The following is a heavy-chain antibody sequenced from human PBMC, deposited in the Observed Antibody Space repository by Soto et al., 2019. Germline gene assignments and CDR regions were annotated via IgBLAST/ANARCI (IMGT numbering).Heavy chain of an antibody. CDR1: GGSISSGGYS. CDR3: DRGSRKFAARPYVDY. D-gene: IGHD6-6*01. CDR2: IYHSGST. V-gene: IGHV4-30-2*01. Sequence: PSETLSLTCAVSGGSISSGGYSWSWIRQPPGKGLEWIGYIYHSGSTYYNPSPKSRVTISVDRSKNQFSLKLSSVTAADTAVYYCDRGSRKFAARPYVDYWGQGTLVTVS. J-gene: IGHJ4*02.